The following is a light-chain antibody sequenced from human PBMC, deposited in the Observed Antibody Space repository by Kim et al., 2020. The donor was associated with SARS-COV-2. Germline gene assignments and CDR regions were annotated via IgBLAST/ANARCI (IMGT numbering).Light chain of an antibody. Sequence: DIQMDQSPSTVSASVGDRVTITCRASQSVSIWLAWYQQKPGKASKRLIYKASTLESGVPSRFSGSGSGTQFTLTISSLQSEDFATYNCLQYNNYPYTFGQGTKLEI. J-gene: IGKJ2*01. CDR2: KAS. CDR3: LQYNNYPYT. V-gene: IGKV1-5*03. CDR1: QSVSIW.